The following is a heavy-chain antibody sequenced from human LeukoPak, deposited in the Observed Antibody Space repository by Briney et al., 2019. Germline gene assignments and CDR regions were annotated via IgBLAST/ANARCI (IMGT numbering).Heavy chain of an antibody. Sequence: GASVKVSCKASGGTFSSYAISWVRQAPGQGLEWMGRIIPIFGTANYAQKFQGRVTITTDESTSTAYLELSSPQSKDTAEYYCTRDKYSQTAAADNYWGQGTLVTVSS. CDR2: IIPIFGTA. CDR3: TRDKYSQTAAADNY. D-gene: IGHD6-13*01. J-gene: IGHJ4*02. CDR1: GGTFSSYA. V-gene: IGHV1-69*05.